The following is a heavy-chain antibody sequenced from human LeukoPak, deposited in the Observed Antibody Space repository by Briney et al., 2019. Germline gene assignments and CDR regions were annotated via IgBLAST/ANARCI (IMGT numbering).Heavy chain of an antibody. V-gene: IGHV4-34*01. CDR2: INHSGST. J-gene: IGHJ5*02. CDR1: GGSFSGYY. CDR3: ARGRDYDFWSGYYRKAWFDP. D-gene: IGHD3-3*01. Sequence: TSETLSLTCAVYGGSFSGYYWSWIRQPPGKGLEWIGEINHSGSTNYNPSLKSRVTISVDTSKNQFSLKLSSVTAADTAVYYCARGRDYDFWSGYYRKAWFDPWGQGTLVTVSS.